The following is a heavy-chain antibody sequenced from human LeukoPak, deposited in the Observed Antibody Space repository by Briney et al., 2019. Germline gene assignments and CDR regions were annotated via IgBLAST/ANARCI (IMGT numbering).Heavy chain of an antibody. Sequence: GGSLRLSCVASGFDFTSYTMSWVRQAPGKGLEWVAKMKEDGSDIYYADSVKGRFTICRDNAKNSLCLQMSSLTVEDTAVYCCARGGARYLDNWGQGTLVTVSS. J-gene: IGHJ4*02. CDR3: ARGGARYLDN. V-gene: IGHV3-7*01. D-gene: IGHD3-9*01. CDR2: MKEDGSDI. CDR1: GFDFTSYT.